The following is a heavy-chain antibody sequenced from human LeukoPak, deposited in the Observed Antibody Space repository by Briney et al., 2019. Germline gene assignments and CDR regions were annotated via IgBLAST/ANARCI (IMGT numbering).Heavy chain of an antibody. J-gene: IGHJ4*02. CDR1: GYSFTSYW. Sequence: GESLKISCKGSGYSFTSYWIGWVRQMPGKGLEWMGIIYPGDSDTRYSPSFQGQVTISADKSISTAYLQWSSLKASDTAMYYCAGGGDYDFWSGLMEDYWGQGTLVTVSS. D-gene: IGHD3-3*01. CDR3: AGGGDYDFWSGLMEDY. CDR2: IYPGDSDT. V-gene: IGHV5-51*01.